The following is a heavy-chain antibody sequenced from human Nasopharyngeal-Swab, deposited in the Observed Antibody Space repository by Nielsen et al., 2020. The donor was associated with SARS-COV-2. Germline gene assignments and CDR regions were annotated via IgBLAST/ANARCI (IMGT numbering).Heavy chain of an antibody. Sequence: WIRQPPGKGLEWVSYISSSSSTIYYTDSVKGRFTISRDNAKNPLYLQMNSLRAEDAAVYYCARDLNPSYSRAFDYWGRGTLVTVSS. CDR3: ARDLNPSYSRAFDY. J-gene: IGHJ4*02. CDR2: ISSSSSTI. V-gene: IGHV3-48*04. D-gene: IGHD6-13*01.